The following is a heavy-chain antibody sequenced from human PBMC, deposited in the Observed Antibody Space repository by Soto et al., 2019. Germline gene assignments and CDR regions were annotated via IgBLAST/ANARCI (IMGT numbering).Heavy chain of an antibody. CDR2: ISYDGSNK. CDR1: GFTFSSYG. CDR3: AKGGFSGWYYFDY. Sequence: GGSLRLSCAASGFTFSSYGMHWVRQAPGKGLEWVAVISYDGSNKYYADSVKGRFTISRDNSKNTLYLQMNSLRAEDTAVYYCAKGGFSGWYYFDYWGQGTLVTVSS. J-gene: IGHJ4*02. D-gene: IGHD6-19*01. V-gene: IGHV3-30*18.